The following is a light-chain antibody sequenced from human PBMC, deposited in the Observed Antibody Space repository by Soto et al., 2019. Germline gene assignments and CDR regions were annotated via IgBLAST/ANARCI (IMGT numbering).Light chain of an antibody. V-gene: IGKV1-39*01. J-gene: IGKJ4*01. CDR3: QQTYSRLLS. CDR2: ATS. Sequence: DIQMTQSPSSLSASVGDRVTITCRASRSISTYLNWFQQKPGKAPEVLIYATSSLQSGVPSRFSGSGSGTEFTLTINSLQPEDVATYYCQQTYSRLLSFGGGTKVEIK. CDR1: RSISTY.